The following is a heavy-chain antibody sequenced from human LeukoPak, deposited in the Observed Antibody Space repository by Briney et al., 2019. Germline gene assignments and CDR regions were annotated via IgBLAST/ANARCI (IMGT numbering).Heavy chain of an antibody. V-gene: IGHV4-34*01. D-gene: IGHD2-15*01. Sequence: SQTLSPTCALYGGSLSGYYWSWIRQPPGKGLEWNGEITHSGSTNYNTSLKSRVTISVDTSKNQFSLKLSSVTAADTAVYYCARGRNCSGGSCFRVWFDPWGQGTLVTASS. CDR2: ITHSGST. CDR1: GGSLSGYY. CDR3: ARGRNCSGGSCFRVWFDP. J-gene: IGHJ5*02.